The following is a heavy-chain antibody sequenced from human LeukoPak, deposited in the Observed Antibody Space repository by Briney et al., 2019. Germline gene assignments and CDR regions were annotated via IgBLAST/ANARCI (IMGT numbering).Heavy chain of an antibody. CDR1: GYTFTGYY. CDR3: ARDRAGNHYYYYYYMDV. Sequence: ASVKVSCTASGYTFTGYYMHWVRQAPGQGLEWMGWINPNSGGTNYAQKFQGRVTMTRDTSISTAYMELSRLRSDDTAVYYCARDRAGNHYYYYYYMDVWGKGTTVTVSS. V-gene: IGHV1-2*02. J-gene: IGHJ6*03. CDR2: INPNSGGT.